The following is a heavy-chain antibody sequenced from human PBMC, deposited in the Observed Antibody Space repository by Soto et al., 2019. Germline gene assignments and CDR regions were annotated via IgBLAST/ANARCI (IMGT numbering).Heavy chain of an antibody. Sequence: QVQLQESGPGLVKPSETLSLTCTVSGDSMTKYYWSWIRQPAGKGLEWIGRIYTSGSTNYNPSLKIRVTMSIETSNNHFSLKLKSVTAADTAVYYCARTVGAAYYCDFWGQGALVTVSS. CDR1: GDSMTKYY. V-gene: IGHV4-4*07. D-gene: IGHD1-26*01. J-gene: IGHJ4*02. CDR2: IYTSGST. CDR3: ARTVGAAYYCDF.